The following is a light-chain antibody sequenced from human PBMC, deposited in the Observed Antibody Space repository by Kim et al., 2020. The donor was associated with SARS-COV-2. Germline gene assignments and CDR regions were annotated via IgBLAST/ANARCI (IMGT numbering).Light chain of an antibody. J-gene: IGLJ2*01. CDR1: SADIGRYSF. Sequence: QSALTQPPSASGSPGQSITISCTGSSADIGRYSFVFWYQQLPNKAPKLLLYEVTKRPSGVPDRFSGSKSGNTASLTISGLQAEDEGHYHCSSYADWNNMIFGGGTQLTVL. V-gene: IGLV2-8*01. CDR2: EVT. CDR3: SSYADWNNMI.